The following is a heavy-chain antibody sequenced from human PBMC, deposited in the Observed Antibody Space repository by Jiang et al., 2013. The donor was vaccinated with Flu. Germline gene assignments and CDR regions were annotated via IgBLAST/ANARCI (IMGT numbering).Heavy chain of an antibody. J-gene: IGHJ3*01. CDR2: LYFNSRWF. CDR1: DSAT. CDR3: TRAPRGSDWAPDVFHV. Sequence: DSATWHWVRQSPSRGLEWLGWLYFNSRWFIILLLLLRVEFLWTRTHPRNQVSLQLASMTFDDTAIYYCTRAPRGSDWAPDVFHVWSQGTKVTVSS. V-gene: IGHV6-1*01. D-gene: IGHD3-9*01.